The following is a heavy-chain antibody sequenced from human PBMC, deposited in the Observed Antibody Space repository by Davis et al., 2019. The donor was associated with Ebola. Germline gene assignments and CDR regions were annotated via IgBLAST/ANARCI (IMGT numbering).Heavy chain of an antibody. CDR3: AVVGATVY. CDR2: IWYDGSNK. V-gene: IGHV3-33*03. D-gene: IGHD1-26*01. J-gene: IGHJ4*02. CDR1: GFTFSSYG. Sequence: GGSLRLSCAASGFTFSSYGMHWVRQAPGKGLEWVAVIWYDGSNKYYADSVKGRFTISRDNAKNSLYLQMNSLRAEDTAVYYCAVVGATVYWGQGTLVTVSS.